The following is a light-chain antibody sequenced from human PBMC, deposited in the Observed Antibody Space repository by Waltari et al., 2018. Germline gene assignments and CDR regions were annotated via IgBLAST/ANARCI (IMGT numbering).Light chain of an antibody. CDR3: QSRANWPPYS. J-gene: IGKJ2*01. CDR2: DAS. Sequence: EVVLTQSPATLSLSPGERVTLSYRASQYIDNYLAWYQQRPGQAPRLLIYDASTRATGVPARFSGSGSGTDFSLTISGLEPEDFAVYYCQSRANWPPYSFGQGTRVDI. CDR1: QYIDNY. V-gene: IGKV3-11*01.